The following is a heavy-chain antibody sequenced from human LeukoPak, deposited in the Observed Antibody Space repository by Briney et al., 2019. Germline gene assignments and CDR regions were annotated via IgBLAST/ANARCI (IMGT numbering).Heavy chain of an antibody. J-gene: IGHJ3*02. CDR2: ISSSSSYI. Sequence: PGGSLRLSCAASGFTFSSYSMNWVRQAPGKGLEWVSSISSSSSYIYYADSVKGRFTISRDNAKNSLYLQMNSLRAEDTAVYYCARRLYSSGWYLHDAFDIWGQGTMVTVSS. D-gene: IGHD6-19*01. CDR1: GFTFSSYS. V-gene: IGHV3-21*01. CDR3: ARRLYSSGWYLHDAFDI.